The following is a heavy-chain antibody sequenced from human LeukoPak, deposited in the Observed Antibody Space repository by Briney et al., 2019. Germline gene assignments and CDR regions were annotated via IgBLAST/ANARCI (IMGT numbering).Heavy chain of an antibody. Sequence: SETLSLTCTVSGGSISSYYWSWIRQPPGKGLEWIGYIYTSGSTNYNPSLKSRVTISVDTSKNQFSLKLSSVTAADTAVYYCARRLAGRSYGMDVWGQGTTVTVSS. J-gene: IGHJ6*02. D-gene: IGHD1-14*01. CDR1: GGSISSYY. V-gene: IGHV4-4*09. CDR2: IYTSGST. CDR3: ARRLAGRSYGMDV.